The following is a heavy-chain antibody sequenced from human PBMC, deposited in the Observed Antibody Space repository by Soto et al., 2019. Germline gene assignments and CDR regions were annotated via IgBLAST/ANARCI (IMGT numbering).Heavy chain of an antibody. D-gene: IGHD2-15*01. Sequence: QVQLVESGGGVVQPGRSLRLSCAASGFTFSSYGMHWVRQAPGKGLGWVAVIWYDGSNKYYADSVKGRFTISRDNSKNTLYLQMNSLRAEDTAVYYCARDRGCSGGSCYRPVYYFDYWGQGTLVTVSS. CDR3: ARDRGCSGGSCYRPVYYFDY. J-gene: IGHJ4*02. CDR1: GFTFSSYG. V-gene: IGHV3-33*01. CDR2: IWYDGSNK.